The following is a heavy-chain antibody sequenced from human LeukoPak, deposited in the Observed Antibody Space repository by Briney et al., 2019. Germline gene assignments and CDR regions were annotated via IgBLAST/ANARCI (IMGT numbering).Heavy chain of an antibody. J-gene: IGHJ5*02. D-gene: IGHD6-13*01. Sequence: SETLSLTCTVSGGSFTGYYWNWIRQPAGRALEWIGYIYYSGSTNYNPSLKSRVTISVDTSKNHFSLKLTSVTAADTAVYYCARQIAAAAQGWFDPWGQGTLVTVSS. CDR1: GGSFTGYY. CDR3: ARQIAAAAQGWFDP. CDR2: IYYSGST. V-gene: IGHV4-59*08.